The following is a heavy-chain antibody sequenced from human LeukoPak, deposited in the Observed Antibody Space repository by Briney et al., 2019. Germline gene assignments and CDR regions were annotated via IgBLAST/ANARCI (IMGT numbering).Heavy chain of an antibody. Sequence: PGGSLRLSCAASGFTFSAYWINWVRQAPGKGLEWVANINQYGTEKYYVDSVKGRFTISRDNAKNSLYLQMNSLRPDDTAVYYCTLLVFDTWGQGIPVTVSS. CDR1: GFTFSAYW. V-gene: IGHV3-7*01. J-gene: IGHJ5*02. CDR3: TLLVFDT. CDR2: INQYGTEK.